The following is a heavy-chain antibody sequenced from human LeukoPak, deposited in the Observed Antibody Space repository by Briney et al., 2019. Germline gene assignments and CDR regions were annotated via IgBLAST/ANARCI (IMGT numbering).Heavy chain of an antibody. V-gene: IGHV1-2*06. CDR2: INPNSGGT. CDR3: ARVGVYDSSGYYVGDDY. CDR1: GYTFTSYG. Sequence: GASVKVPCKASGYTFTSYGISWVRQAPGQGLEWMGRINPNSGGTNYAQKFQGRVTMTRDTSISTAYMELSRLRSDDTAVYYCARVGVYDSSGYYVGDDYWGQGTLVTVSS. D-gene: IGHD3-22*01. J-gene: IGHJ4*02.